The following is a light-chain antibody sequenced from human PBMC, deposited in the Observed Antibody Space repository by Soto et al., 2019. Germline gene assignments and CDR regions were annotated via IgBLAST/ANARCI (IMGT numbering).Light chain of an antibody. CDR3: QYQRS. V-gene: IGKV3-20*01. J-gene: IGKJ4*01. CDR2: DVS. Sequence: IVLTQSPDTLSLSPGQRATLSCRASQSVSRRYLAWYQQKPGQAPMLLIYDVSERASDIPDRFSGSGSGTDFTLTINRLVPEDVAVYYCQYQRSFDGATKVEIK. CDR1: QSVSRRY.